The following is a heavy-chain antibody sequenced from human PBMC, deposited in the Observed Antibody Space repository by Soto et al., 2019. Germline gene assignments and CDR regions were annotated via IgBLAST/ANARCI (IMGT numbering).Heavy chain of an antibody. J-gene: IGHJ4*02. CDR3: ATGANFYYDTSRY. V-gene: IGHV3-30-3*02. D-gene: IGHD3-22*01. CDR1: GLTFSRHA. Sequence: PGGSLILSWVASGLTFSRHALHWVRQAPGKGLEWVAVMSPNGNNQYYADSVKGRFTISRDTSKSTLYLQMTSLRPDDTAVYYCATGANFYYDTSRYWGQGTLVTVSS. CDR2: MSPNGNNQ.